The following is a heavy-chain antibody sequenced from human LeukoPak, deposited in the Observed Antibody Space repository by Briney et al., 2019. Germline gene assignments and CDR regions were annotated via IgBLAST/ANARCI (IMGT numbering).Heavy chain of an antibody. D-gene: IGHD2-2*02. CDR3: AKGYCSSASCYRPSYYYMDV. J-gene: IGHJ6*03. CDR1: GFTFSSFT. CDR2: ISGSGDST. V-gene: IGHV3-23*01. Sequence: GGSLRLSCAGSGFTFSSFTMTWVRQAPGKGVEWLSVISGSGDSTYYADSVKGRFTISRDNSKNTLYMQMNSLRVEDTAIYYCAKGYCSSASCYRPSYYYMDVWGKGTTVTVSS.